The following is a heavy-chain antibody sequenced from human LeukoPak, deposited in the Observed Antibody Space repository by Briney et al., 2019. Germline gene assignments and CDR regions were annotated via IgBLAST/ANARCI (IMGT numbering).Heavy chain of an antibody. CDR2: IWYDGSNK. V-gene: IGHV3-33*01. D-gene: IGHD1-1*01. CDR3: AREGVRRGFDY. Sequence: GGSLRLSCAASGFTFSSYGMHWVRQAPGKGLEWVAVIWYDGSNKYYADSVKGRFTISRDNSKNTLYLQMNSLRAEDTAVYYCAREGVRRGFDYWGQGTLVTVSS. J-gene: IGHJ4*02. CDR1: GFTFSSYG.